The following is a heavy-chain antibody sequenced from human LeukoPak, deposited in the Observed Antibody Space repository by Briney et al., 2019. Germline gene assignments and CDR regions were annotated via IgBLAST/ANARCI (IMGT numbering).Heavy chain of an antibody. CDR1: GGSISSYY. D-gene: IGHD6-6*01. CDR3: ARVRSMTRYYFDY. CDR2: IYYSGST. Sequence: SETLSLTCTVSGGSISSYYWSWIRQPPGKGLEWIGCIYYSGSTNYNPSLKSRVTISVDTSKNQFSLKLSSVTAADTAVYYCARVRSMTRYYFDYWGQGTLVTVSS. V-gene: IGHV4-59*01. J-gene: IGHJ4*02.